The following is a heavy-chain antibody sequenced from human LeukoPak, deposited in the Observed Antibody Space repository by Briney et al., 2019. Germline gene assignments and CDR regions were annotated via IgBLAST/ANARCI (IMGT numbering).Heavy chain of an antibody. CDR1: GDTFTSYG. CDR2: ISAYNGNT. Sequence: ASVKVSCKASGDTFTSYGISWVRQAPGQGLEWMGWISAYNGNTNYAQKLQGRVTMTTDTSTSTAYMELRSLRSDDTAVYYCARAPSVHYDSSGYDFWGQGTMVTVSS. D-gene: IGHD3-22*01. CDR3: ARAPSVHYDSSGYDF. J-gene: IGHJ3*01. V-gene: IGHV1-18*01.